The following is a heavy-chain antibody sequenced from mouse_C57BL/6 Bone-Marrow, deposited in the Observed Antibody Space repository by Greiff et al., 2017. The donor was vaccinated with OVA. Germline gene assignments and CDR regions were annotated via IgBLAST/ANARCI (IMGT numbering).Heavy chain of an antibody. J-gene: IGHJ4*01. CDR1: GFTFSSYA. V-gene: IGHV5-4*01. CDR2: ISDGGSYT. CDR3: ARDDGSSYEDYAMDY. D-gene: IGHD1-1*01. Sequence: DVMLVESGGGLVKPGGSLKLSCAASGFTFSSYAMSWVRQTPEKRLEWVATISDGGSYTYYPDNVKGRFTISRDNAKNNLYLQMSHLKSEDTAMYYCARDDGSSYEDYAMDYWGQGTSVTVSS.